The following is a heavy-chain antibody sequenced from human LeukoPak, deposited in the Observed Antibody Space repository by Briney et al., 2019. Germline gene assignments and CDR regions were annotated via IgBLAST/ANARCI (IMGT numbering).Heavy chain of an antibody. CDR1: GYTFTGYY. Sequence: ASVKVSCKASGYTFTGYYMHWVRQAPGQGLEWMGRINPNSGGTNYAQKFQGRVTMTRDTSISTAYMELSRLRSDDTAVYYCAIAYCGGDSHRVLYYYYYYMDVWGKGTMVTVSS. CDR2: INPNSGGT. CDR3: AIAYCGGDSHRVLYYYYYYMDV. D-gene: IGHD2-21*02. V-gene: IGHV1-2*06. J-gene: IGHJ6*03.